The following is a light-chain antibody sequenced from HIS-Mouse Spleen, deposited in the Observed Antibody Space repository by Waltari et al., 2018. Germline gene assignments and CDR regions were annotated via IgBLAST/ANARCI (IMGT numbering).Light chain of an antibody. CDR3: YSTDSSGNHRV. CDR1: ALPKKY. CDR2: EDS. Sequence: SHELTQPPSVSVSPGQTARITCSGDALPKKYAYWYQQKSGQAPVLVIDEDSKRPSGITEGFSGSSSGTMATLTISGAQVEDEADYYCYSTDSSGNHRVFGGGTKLTVL. V-gene: IGLV3-10*01. J-gene: IGLJ2*01.